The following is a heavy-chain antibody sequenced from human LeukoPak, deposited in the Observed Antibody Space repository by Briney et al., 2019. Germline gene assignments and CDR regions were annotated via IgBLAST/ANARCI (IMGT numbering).Heavy chain of an antibody. CDR2: INTNTGNP. J-gene: IGHJ4*02. Sequence: GASVKVSCKASGYTFTSYAMNWVRQAPGQGLEWMGWINTNTGNPTYAQGFTGRFVFSLDTSVSTAYLQISSLQAEDTAVYYCARDLAGSSSWFLFDYWGQGTLVTVSS. CDR1: GYTFTSYA. V-gene: IGHV7-4-1*02. CDR3: ARDLAGSSSWFLFDY. D-gene: IGHD6-13*01.